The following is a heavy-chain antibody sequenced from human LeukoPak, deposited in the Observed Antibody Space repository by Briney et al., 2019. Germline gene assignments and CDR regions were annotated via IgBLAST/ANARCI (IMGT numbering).Heavy chain of an antibody. CDR1: GGSISSGDYY. D-gene: IGHD4-17*01. CDR3: AREFLRVNAFDI. V-gene: IGHV4-30-4*08. CDR2: IYYSGST. Sequence: SQTLSLTCTVSGGSISSGDYYWSWIRQPPGKGLEWIGYIYYSGSTYYKPSLKSRISMSVDMSKTQFSLKLSSLIAADTAVYFCAREFLRVNAFDIWGQGTMVTVSS. J-gene: IGHJ3*02.